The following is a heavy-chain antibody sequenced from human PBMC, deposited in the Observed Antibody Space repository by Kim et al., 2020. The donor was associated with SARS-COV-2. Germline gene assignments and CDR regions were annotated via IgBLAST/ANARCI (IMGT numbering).Heavy chain of an antibody. Sequence: GGSLRLSCAASGFTFSDYYMSWIRQAPGKGLEWVSYISSSGSTIYYADSVKGRFTISRDNAKNSLYLQMNSLRAEDTAVYYCARGEDTAIMYYYGMDVWGQGTTVTVSS. CDR2: ISSSGSTI. D-gene: IGHD5-18*01. CDR1: GFTFSDYY. J-gene: IGHJ6*02. CDR3: ARGEDTAIMYYYGMDV. V-gene: IGHV3-11*01.